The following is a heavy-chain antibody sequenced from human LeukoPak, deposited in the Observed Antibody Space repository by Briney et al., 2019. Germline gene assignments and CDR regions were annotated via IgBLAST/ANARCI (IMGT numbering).Heavy chain of an antibody. D-gene: IGHD1-26*01. Sequence: SETLSLTCAVYGGSFSGYYWSWIRQPPGKGLEWIGEINHSGSTNYNLSLKSRVTISVDTSKNQFSLKLSSVTAADTAVYYCARGGRYDSYIDYWGQGTLVTVSS. V-gene: IGHV4-34*01. J-gene: IGHJ4*02. CDR1: GGSFSGYY. CDR3: ARGGRYDSYIDY. CDR2: INHSGST.